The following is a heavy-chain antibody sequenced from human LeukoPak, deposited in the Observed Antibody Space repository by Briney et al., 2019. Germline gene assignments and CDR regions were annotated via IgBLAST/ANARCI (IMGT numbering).Heavy chain of an antibody. V-gene: IGHV3-9*01. Sequence: GRSLRLSCAASGFTFDDYAMRWVRQAPGKGLEWVSGISWNSGSIGYADSVKGRFTISRDNAKNSLYLQMNSLRAEDTAVYYCARDLYPGYWGQGTLVTVSS. CDR1: GFTFDDYA. CDR2: ISWNSGSI. D-gene: IGHD3-16*01. CDR3: ARDLYPGY. J-gene: IGHJ4*02.